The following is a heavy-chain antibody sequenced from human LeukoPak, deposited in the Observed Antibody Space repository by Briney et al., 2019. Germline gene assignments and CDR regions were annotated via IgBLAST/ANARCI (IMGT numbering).Heavy chain of an antibody. D-gene: IGHD1-1*01. J-gene: IGHJ4*02. CDR2: ISWNSGSI. CDR1: GFTFDDYA. CDR3: ARDWVPSV. V-gene: IGHV3-9*01. Sequence: GGSLRLSCAASGFTFDDYAMHWVRQAPGKGLEWVSGISWNSGSIGYADSVKGRFTISRGNAKNSLYLQMNSLRAEDTAVYYCARDWVPSVGGQGTLVTVSS.